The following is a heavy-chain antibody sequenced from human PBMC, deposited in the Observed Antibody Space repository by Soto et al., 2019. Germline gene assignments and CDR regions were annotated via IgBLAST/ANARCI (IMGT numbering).Heavy chain of an antibody. D-gene: IGHD2-2*01. CDR3: ARESVVPAAISVRVDYYYNCGMDV. J-gene: IGHJ6*02. CDR1: GYTFTSYY. Sequence: QVQLVQSGAEVKKPGASVKVSCKASGYTFTSYYMHWVRQAPGQGLEWMGIINPSGGSTSYAQKFQGRVTMTRGTSTSTGYMELSSLRSEDTAVYYCARESVVPAAISVRVDYYYNCGMDVWGQGTTVTVSS. CDR2: INPSGGST. V-gene: IGHV1-46*01.